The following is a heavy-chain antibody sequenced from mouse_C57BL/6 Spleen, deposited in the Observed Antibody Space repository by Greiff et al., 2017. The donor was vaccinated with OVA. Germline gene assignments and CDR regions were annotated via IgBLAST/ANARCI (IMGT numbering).Heavy chain of an antibody. CDR3: ATPFYYGNAMDY. Sequence: QVHVKQPGAELVKPGASVKVSCKASGYTFTSYWMHWVKQRPGQGLEWIGRIHPSDSDTNYNQKFKGKATLTVDKSSSTAYMQLSSLTSEDSAVYYCATPFYYGNAMDYWGQGTSVTVSS. D-gene: IGHD1-1*01. CDR2: IHPSDSDT. CDR1: GYTFTSYW. V-gene: IGHV1-74*01. J-gene: IGHJ4*01.